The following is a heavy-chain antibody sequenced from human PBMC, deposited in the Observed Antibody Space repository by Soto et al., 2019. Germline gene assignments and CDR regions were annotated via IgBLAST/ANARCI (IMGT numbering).Heavy chain of an antibody. CDR1: GGSISSGDYY. J-gene: IGHJ4*02. CDR3: AKYGSYSLDS. D-gene: IGHD3-10*01. V-gene: IGHV4-31*03. Sequence: QVQLQESGPGLVKPSQTLSLTCTVSGGSISSGDYYWSWIRQQQGKGLEWIGYSYYSGSTYYNPSLKSRVTISVDTSKNQFSMILSSATAADTAVYYCAKYGSYSLDSWGQGTLVTVSS. CDR2: SYYSGST.